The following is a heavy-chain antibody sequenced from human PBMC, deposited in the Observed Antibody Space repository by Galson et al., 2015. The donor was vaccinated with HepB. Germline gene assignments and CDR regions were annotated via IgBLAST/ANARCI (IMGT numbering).Heavy chain of an antibody. CDR1: GFTFSGSD. D-gene: IGHD3-3*01. CDR2: SRGKPKNYAT. J-gene: IGHJ4*02. V-gene: IGHV3-73*01. Sequence: SLRLSCAASGFTFSGSDVHWVRQASGKGLEWVGHSRGKPKNYATAYAASVKGRFTISRGDSETTAYLQMSTLRTEDTAVYYCFGEGGYWGQGTLVTVSS. CDR3: FGEGGY.